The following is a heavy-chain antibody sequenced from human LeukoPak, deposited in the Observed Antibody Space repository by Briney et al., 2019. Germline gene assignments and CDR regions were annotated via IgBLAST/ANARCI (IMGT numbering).Heavy chain of an antibody. CDR2: ISISGSTR. V-gene: IGHV3-48*03. Sequence: GGSLRLSCAASGITFSSYEMNWVRQAPGKGLEWVSHISISGSTRYYADSVKGRFTISRDNARNSLYLQMNSLRAEDTAVYYCARDNYDSSGPYYFDYWGQGTLVTVSS. J-gene: IGHJ4*02. CDR1: GITFSSYE. CDR3: ARDNYDSSGPYYFDY. D-gene: IGHD3-22*01.